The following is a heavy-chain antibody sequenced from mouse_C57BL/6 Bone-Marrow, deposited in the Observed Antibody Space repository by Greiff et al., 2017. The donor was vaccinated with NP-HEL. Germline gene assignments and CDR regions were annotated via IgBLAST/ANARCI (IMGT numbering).Heavy chain of an antibody. CDR2: INPNNGGT. CDR3: ARPHYYDYDGRTWFAY. J-gene: IGHJ3*01. V-gene: IGHV1-26*01. D-gene: IGHD2-4*01. Sequence: EVQLQQSGPELVKPGASVKISCKASGYTFTDYYMNWVKQSHGKSLEWIGDINPNNGGTSYNQKFKGKATLTVDKSSSTAYMELRSLTSEDSAVYYCARPHYYDYDGRTWFAYWGQGTLVTVSA. CDR1: GYTFTDYY.